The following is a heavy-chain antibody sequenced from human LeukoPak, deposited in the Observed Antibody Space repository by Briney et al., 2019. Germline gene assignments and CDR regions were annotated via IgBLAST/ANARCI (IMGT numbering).Heavy chain of an antibody. CDR1: GFTFSNYA. CDR2: ISESDGST. Sequence: GGSLRLSCAASGFTFSNYAMTWVRQAPGKGLGWVSVISESDGSTFYADSVKGRFTISRDNSKNMLYLQMNSLRAEDTAVYYCARGNFYRDGAFDIWGQGTMVTVSS. D-gene: IGHD1-7*01. V-gene: IGHV3-23*01. J-gene: IGHJ3*02. CDR3: ARGNFYRDGAFDI.